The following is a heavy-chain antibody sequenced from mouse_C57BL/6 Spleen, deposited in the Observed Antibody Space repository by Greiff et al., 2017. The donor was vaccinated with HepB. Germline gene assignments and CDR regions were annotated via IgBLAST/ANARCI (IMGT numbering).Heavy chain of an antibody. CDR2: IYPSDSET. CDR3: ARWAGTGYAMDY. Sequence: QVQLQQPGAELVRPGSSVKLSCKAFGYTFTSYWMDWVKQRPGQGLEWIGNIYPSDSETHYNQKFKDKATLTVDKSSSTAYMQLSSLTSEDSAVYYCARWAGTGYAMDYWGQGTSVTVSS. V-gene: IGHV1-61*01. J-gene: IGHJ4*01. D-gene: IGHD4-1*01. CDR1: GYTFTSYW.